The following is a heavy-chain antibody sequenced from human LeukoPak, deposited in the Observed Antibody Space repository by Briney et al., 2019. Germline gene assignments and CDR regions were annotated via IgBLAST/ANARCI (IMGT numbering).Heavy chain of an antibody. CDR1: GFTVSSNY. D-gene: IGHD3-22*01. Sequence: GGSLRLSCAASGFTVSSNYMSWVRQAPGKGLEWVSVIYSGGSTYYADSVKGRFTISRDNAKNSLYLQMNSLRAEDTAVYYCARGYYYDSSGYRIPDYWGQGTLVTVSS. CDR2: IYSGGST. V-gene: IGHV3-53*01. CDR3: ARGYYYDSSGYRIPDY. J-gene: IGHJ4*02.